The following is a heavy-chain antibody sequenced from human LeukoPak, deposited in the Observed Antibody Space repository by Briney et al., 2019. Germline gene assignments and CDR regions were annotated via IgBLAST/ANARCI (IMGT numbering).Heavy chain of an antibody. CDR1: GFTFSSYW. V-gene: IGHV3-7*01. J-gene: IGHJ4*02. CDR3: AITMTTVTKFDY. Sequence: GGSLRLSCAASGFTFSSYWMSWVRQAPGKGLEWVANIKQDGSEKYYVDSVKGRFTIPRDNAKNSLYLQMNSLRAEDTAVYYCAITMTTVTKFDYWGQGTLVTVSS. D-gene: IGHD4-4*01. CDR2: IKQDGSEK.